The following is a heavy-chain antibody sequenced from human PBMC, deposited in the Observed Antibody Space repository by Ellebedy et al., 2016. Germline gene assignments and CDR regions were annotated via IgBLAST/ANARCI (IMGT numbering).Heavy chain of an antibody. Sequence: GESLKISCAASGFTFSNAWMNWVRQAPGKGLEWVGRIKSKTDGGTTDYAAPVKGRFTISRDDSKNTLYLQMNSLKTEDTAVYYCASTRGYDSSGYGNYFDYWGQGTLVTVSS. CDR2: IKSKTDGGTT. D-gene: IGHD3-22*01. V-gene: IGHV3-15*07. CDR3: ASTRGYDSSGYGNYFDY. J-gene: IGHJ4*02. CDR1: GFTFSNAW.